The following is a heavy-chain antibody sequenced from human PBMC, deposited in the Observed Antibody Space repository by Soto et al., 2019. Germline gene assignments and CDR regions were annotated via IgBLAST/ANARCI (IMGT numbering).Heavy chain of an antibody. CDR2: IYYTGST. V-gene: IGHV4-59*11. Sequence: QVHLQESGPGLVKPSETLSLTCTVSGGSINNHYWSWIRQPPEKGLEWIGYIYYTGSTNYNPSLKSRVTMSVDTSKNQFSLNLTSLTAADTAIYYCARANWYSEYWGQGTLVTVYS. CDR1: GGSINNHY. D-gene: IGHD7-27*01. J-gene: IGHJ4*02. CDR3: ARANWYSEY.